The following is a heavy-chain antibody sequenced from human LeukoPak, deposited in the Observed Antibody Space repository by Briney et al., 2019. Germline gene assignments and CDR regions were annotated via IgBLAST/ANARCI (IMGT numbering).Heavy chain of an antibody. V-gene: IGHV4-38-2*02. D-gene: IGHD3-16*01. J-gene: IGHJ4*02. CDR2: IYHSGST. CDR3: ARGVGLTQGGAFDF. CDR1: GYSINSGFY. Sequence: SETLSLTCTVSGYSINSGFYWGWIRQPPGKGLEWIGGIYHSGSTHYKSSLKSRVTISVDTSKNQLSLKLTSVTAADTAVYYCARGVGLTQGGAFDFWGQGTLVTVSS.